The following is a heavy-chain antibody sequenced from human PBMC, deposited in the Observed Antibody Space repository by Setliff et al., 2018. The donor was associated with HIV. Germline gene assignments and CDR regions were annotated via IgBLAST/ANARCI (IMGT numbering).Heavy chain of an antibody. V-gene: IGHV1-24*01. CDR2: FDPEDDET. D-gene: IGHD5-18*01. J-gene: IGHJ4*02. Sequence: ASVKVSCKVSGYSLTELSIHWVRQAPGEGLEWMGGFDPEDDETVYAQKFQGRVTMTEDTSADTAYMELSSLRSEDTAVYYCARDGGYSSPYYFHYWGQGTLVTVSS. CDR1: GYSLTELS. CDR3: ARDGGYSSPYYFHY.